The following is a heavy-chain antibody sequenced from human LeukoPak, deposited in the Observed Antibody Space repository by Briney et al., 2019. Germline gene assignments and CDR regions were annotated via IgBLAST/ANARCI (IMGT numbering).Heavy chain of an antibody. CDR2: IRGRGGTT. J-gene: IGHJ5*02. V-gene: IGHV3-23*01. D-gene: IGHD5-18*01. Sequence: GSLSLSCAASGFTFNTYAMSWVRQAPGKGLEWVSAIRGRGGTTYYTDSVKGRFTFSRDISKNTFFLQMNSLRVEDTAIYYCAKDDSFWFDPWGQGILVTVSS. CDR1: GFTFNTYA. CDR3: AKDDSFWFDP.